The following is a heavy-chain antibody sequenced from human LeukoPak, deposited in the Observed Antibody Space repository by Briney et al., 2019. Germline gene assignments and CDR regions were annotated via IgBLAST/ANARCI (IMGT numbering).Heavy chain of an antibody. Sequence: GGSLRLSCTASGFTFGDYAMSWIRQAPGKGLEWVGFIRSKAYGETADYAASVKGRFTTSRDDSKAIAYLQMNSLKTEDTAVYHCTRDRGAYNLYDYWGQGTLVTVSS. V-gene: IGHV3-49*03. J-gene: IGHJ4*02. CDR3: TRDRGAYNLYDY. CDR2: IRSKAYGETA. CDR1: GFTFGDYA. D-gene: IGHD1-1*01.